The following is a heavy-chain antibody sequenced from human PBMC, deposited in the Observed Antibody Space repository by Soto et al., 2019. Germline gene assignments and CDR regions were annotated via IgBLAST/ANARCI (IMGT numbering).Heavy chain of an antibody. D-gene: IGHD3-10*01. CDR1: GYTFTNYG. Sequence: GASVKVSCKASGYTFTNYGISWVRQAPGQGLEWMGWISAYNGNTKYAQKLQGRVTMTTDTSTSTAYMELRSLRSDDTAVYYCARGVGSGSYYNKYSWFDPWGQGTLVTVAS. J-gene: IGHJ5*02. CDR3: ARGVGSGSYYNKYSWFDP. CDR2: ISAYNGNT. V-gene: IGHV1-18*01.